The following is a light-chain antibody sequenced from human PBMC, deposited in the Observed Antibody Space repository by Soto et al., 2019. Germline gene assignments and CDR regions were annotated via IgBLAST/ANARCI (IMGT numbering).Light chain of an antibody. V-gene: IGKV1-5*01. CDR2: DAS. CDR3: HQYNSYRT. Sequence: DIQMTQSPSTLSASVGDRVTITCRASQSISSWLAWYQQKPGKAPKLLIYDASSLESGVPSRFSGSGSGTEFTLTISSLHLDYFPTYSCHQYNSYRTFGQGPKVEIK. CDR1: QSISSW. J-gene: IGKJ1*01.